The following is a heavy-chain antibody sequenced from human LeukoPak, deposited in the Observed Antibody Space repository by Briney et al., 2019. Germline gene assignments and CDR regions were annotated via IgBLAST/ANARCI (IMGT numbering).Heavy chain of an antibody. D-gene: IGHD6-19*01. CDR2: INHSGST. CDR1: GGSFSGYY. CDR3: ARQSSGWLRTYYYYYMDV. J-gene: IGHJ6*03. Sequence: SETLSLTCAVYGGSFSGYYWSWIRQPPGKGLEWIGEINHSGSTNYNPSLKSRVTISVDTSKNQFSLKLSSVTAADTAVYYCARQSSGWLRTYYYYYMDVWGKGTTVTISS. V-gene: IGHV4-34*01.